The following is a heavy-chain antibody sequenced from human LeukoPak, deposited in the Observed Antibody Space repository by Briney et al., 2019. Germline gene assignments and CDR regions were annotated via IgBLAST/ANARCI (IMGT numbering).Heavy chain of an antibody. CDR3: ARGGDYYGSGRGNWFDP. CDR2: IYYSGST. V-gene: IGHV4-39*01. D-gene: IGHD3-10*01. CDR1: GGSVSSSSYY. J-gene: IGHJ5*02. Sequence: SETLSLTCTVSGGSVSSSSYYWGWIRQPPGKGLEWIGSIYYSGSTYYNPSLKSRVTISVDTSKNQFSLKLSSVTAADTAVYYCARGGDYYGSGRGNWFDPWGKGTLVTVSS.